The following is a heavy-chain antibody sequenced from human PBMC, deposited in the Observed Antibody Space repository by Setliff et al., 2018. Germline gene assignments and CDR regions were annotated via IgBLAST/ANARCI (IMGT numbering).Heavy chain of an antibody. V-gene: IGHV3-74*01. CDR3: ARDYDGRYFDP. CDR2: TNSDGSTA. Sequence: TGGSLRLSCAATGFNFRTYWMHWVRQGPGKGPEWVARTNSDGSTASYADAVKGRCTRSRDNARNTVYLQMNRLRGEDTAVYFCARDYDGRYFDPRGQGTLVTVSS. J-gene: IGHJ5*02. D-gene: IGHD6-19*01. CDR1: GFNFRTYW.